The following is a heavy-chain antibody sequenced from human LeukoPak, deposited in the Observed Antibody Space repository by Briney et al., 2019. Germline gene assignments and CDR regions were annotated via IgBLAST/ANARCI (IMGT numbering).Heavy chain of an antibody. CDR1: GGSFSGYY. D-gene: IGHD2-21*02. CDR2: INHGGST. CDR3: ARGWVVTAYAPFDP. V-gene: IGHV4-34*01. J-gene: IGHJ5*02. Sequence: PSQTLSLTRAVYGGSFSGYYWTWIRQTPGKGLEWIGGINHGGSTNYNPSLRSRVTISVDTSKNQFSLRLRSVSAADTAVYYCARGWVVTAYAPFDPWGQGTLVIVSS.